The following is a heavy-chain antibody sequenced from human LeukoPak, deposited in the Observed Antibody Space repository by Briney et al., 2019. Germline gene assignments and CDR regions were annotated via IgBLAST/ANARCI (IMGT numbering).Heavy chain of an antibody. J-gene: IGHJ5*02. Sequence: QPGGSLRLSCAASGFTFSSYSMTWVRQAPGKGLEWVSRINSDGSSTSYADSVKGRFTISRDNAKNTLYLQMNSLRADDTAVYYCARALAVAGTGGFDPWGQGTLVTVSS. CDR2: INSDGSST. CDR3: ARALAVAGTGGFDP. CDR1: GFTFSSYS. D-gene: IGHD6-19*01. V-gene: IGHV3-74*01.